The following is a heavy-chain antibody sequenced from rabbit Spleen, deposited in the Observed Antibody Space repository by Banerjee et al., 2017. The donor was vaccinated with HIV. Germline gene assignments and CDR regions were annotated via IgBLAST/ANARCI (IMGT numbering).Heavy chain of an antibody. CDR3: ARGGYGGHIYAMGL. CDR1: GFSFSDRDV. V-gene: IGHV1S40*01. J-gene: IGHJ3*01. CDR2: INTATGKP. D-gene: IGHD4-2*01. Sequence: QSLEESGGGLVKPEGSLTLTCKASGFSFSDRDVMCWVRQAPGKGLEWIACINTATGKPVYATWAKGRFTISTTSSTTVTLQMTSLTDADTATYFCARGGYGGHIYAMGLWGQGTLVTVS.